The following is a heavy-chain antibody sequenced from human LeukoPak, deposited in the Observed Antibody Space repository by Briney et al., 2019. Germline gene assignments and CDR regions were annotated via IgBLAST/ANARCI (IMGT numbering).Heavy chain of an antibody. CDR2: IRGSGGTP. J-gene: IGHJ4*02. V-gene: IGHV3-23*01. CDR3: GKAVGYSGYQSFDY. Sequence: GGSLRLSCAASGFTFSSYAMSWVRQAPGKGLEWVSGIRGSGGTPYYADSVKGRFTISRDNSKNTLYLQMNSLRAEDTAAYYCGKAVGYSGYQSFDYWGQGPLVTVSS. CDR1: GFTFSSYA. D-gene: IGHD5-12*01.